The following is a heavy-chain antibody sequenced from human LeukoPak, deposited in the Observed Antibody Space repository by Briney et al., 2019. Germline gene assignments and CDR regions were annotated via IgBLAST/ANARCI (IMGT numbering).Heavy chain of an antibody. Sequence: QTGGSLRLSCAASGFTFSSYGMHWVRQAPGKGLEWVAVIWYDGSNKYYADSVKGRFTISRDNSKNTLYLQMNSLRAEDTAVYYCASGVVVYAFYGMDVWGQGTTVTVSS. V-gene: IGHV3-33*01. J-gene: IGHJ6*02. CDR1: GFTFSSYG. CDR2: IWYDGSNK. CDR3: ASGVVVYAFYGMDV. D-gene: IGHD2-8*02.